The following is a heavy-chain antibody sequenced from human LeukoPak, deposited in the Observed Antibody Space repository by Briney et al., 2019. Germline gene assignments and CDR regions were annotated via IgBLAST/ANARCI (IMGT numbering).Heavy chain of an antibody. CDR1: GFTFSSYN. CDR2: ISSSSSYI. V-gene: IGHV3-21*01. J-gene: IGHJ4*02. D-gene: IGHD3-22*01. Sequence: PGGSLRLSCAASGFTFSSYNMNWVRQAPGKGLEWVSSISSSSSYIYYADSVKGRFTISRDNAKNSLYLQMNSLRAEDTAVYYCARPGSSGYRSFDYWGQGTLVTVSS. CDR3: ARPGSSGYRSFDY.